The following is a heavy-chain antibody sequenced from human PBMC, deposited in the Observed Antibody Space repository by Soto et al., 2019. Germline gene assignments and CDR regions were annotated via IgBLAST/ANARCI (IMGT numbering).Heavy chain of an antibody. CDR2: ISSSGSYI. D-gene: IGHD3-16*01. V-gene: IGHV3-21*04. CDR3: ASGGYDDGPFGYYFDY. CDR1: GFTFSSYS. J-gene: IGHJ4*02. Sequence: PGGSLRLSCAASGFTFSSYSMNWVRQAPGKGLEWVSCISSSGSYIYYADSVKGRFTISRDNAKNSLYLQMNSLRAEDTALYYCASGGYDDGPFGYYFDYWGQGTLVTVSS.